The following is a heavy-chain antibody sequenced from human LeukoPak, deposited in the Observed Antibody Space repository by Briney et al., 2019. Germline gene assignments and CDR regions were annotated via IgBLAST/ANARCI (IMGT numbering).Heavy chain of an antibody. Sequence: SETLSLTCTVSGGSISSGDYYWSWIRQPPGKGLEWIGYIYYSGSTYYNPSLKSRVTISVDTSKNQFSLKLSSVTAADTAVYYCARVCMVPAATYYFDYWGQGTLVTVSS. V-gene: IGHV4-30-4*08. D-gene: IGHD2-2*01. CDR2: IYYSGST. J-gene: IGHJ4*02. CDR1: GGSISSGDYY. CDR3: ARVCMVPAATYYFDY.